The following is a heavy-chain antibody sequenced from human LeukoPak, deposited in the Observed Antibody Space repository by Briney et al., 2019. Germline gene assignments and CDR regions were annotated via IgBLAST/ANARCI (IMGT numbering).Heavy chain of an antibody. D-gene: IGHD6-19*01. CDR3: AKWMMAVAGL. CDR1: GFIFNNYA. V-gene: IGHV3-23*01. Sequence: GGSLRLSCAASGFIFNNYAMSWVRQAPGKGLEWVSAISIDARSTYYADSVKGRFTISRDNSKNTLYLQMNSLRAEDTAVYYCAKWMMAVAGLWGQGTLVTVSS. J-gene: IGHJ4*02. CDR2: ISIDARST.